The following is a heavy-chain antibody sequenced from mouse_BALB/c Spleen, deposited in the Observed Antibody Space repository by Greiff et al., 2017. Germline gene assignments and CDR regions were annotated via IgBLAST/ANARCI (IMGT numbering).Heavy chain of an antibody. CDR2: INPSTGYT. D-gene: IGHD1-1*01. CDR3: ARNYGSSYYAMDY. CDR1: GYTFTSYW. J-gene: IGHJ4*01. Sequence: VQLVESGAELAKPGASVKMSCKASGYTFTSYWMHWVKQRPGQGLEWIGYINPSTGYTEYNQKFKDKATLTADKSSSTAYMQLSSLTSEDSAVYYCARNYGSSYYAMDYWGQGTSVTVSS. V-gene: IGHV1-7*01.